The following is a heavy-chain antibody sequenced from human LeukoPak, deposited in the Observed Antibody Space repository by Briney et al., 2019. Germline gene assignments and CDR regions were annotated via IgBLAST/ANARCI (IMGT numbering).Heavy chain of an antibody. Sequence: PGGSLTLSCAASGFTFSSYAMSWVRQAPGKGLECVSANSGSGGSTYYADSVKGRFTISRDNSKNTLYLLMSSLRAEDTAVYYRAKGVSSVVYALNWFDPWGQGTLVTVSS. CDR3: AKGVSSVVYALNWFDP. CDR1: GFTFSSYA. V-gene: IGHV3-23*01. J-gene: IGHJ5*02. D-gene: IGHD2-8*02. CDR2: NSGSGGST.